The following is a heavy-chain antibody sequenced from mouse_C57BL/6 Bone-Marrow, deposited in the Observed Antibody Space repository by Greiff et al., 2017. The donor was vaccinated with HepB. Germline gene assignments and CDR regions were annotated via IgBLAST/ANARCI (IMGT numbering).Heavy chain of an antibody. CDR1: GYAFSSYW. J-gene: IGHJ2*01. CDR3: ARDLYGSKVDY. V-gene: IGHV1-80*01. CDR2: IYPGDGDT. Sequence: QVQLQQSGAELVKPGASVKISCKASGYAFSSYWMNWVKQRPGKGLEWIGQIYPGDGDTNYNGKFKGKATLTADKSSSTAYMQLSSLTSEASAVYFCARDLYGSKVDYWGQGTTLTVSS. D-gene: IGHD1-1*01.